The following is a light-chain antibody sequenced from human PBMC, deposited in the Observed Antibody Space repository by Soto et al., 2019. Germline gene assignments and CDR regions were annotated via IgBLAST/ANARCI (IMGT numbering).Light chain of an antibody. J-gene: IGKJ1*01. CDR2: SAS. Sequence: EIVMTQSPATLSVSPGERATLSCRAGQSVSGDYLAWYQQKPGQAPRLLIYSASSRATGIPDRFSGSGSGTDFTLTISRLEPEDFAVYYCQQYGSSPWTFGQGTKVDIK. CDR3: QQYGSSPWT. V-gene: IGKV3-20*01. CDR1: QSVSGDY.